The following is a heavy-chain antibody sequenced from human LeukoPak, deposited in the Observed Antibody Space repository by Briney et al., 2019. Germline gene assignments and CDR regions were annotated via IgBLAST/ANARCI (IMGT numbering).Heavy chain of an antibody. CDR2: ISGSGGST. J-gene: IGHJ4*02. CDR3: AKVPVPAAAYYFDY. D-gene: IGHD2-2*01. V-gene: IGHV3-23*01. CDR1: GFTFSSYG. Sequence: GGSLRLSCAASGFTFSSYGMSWVRQAPGKGLEWVSAISGSGGSTYYADSVKGRFTISRDNSKNTLYLQMTSLRAEDTAVYYCAKVPVPAAAYYFDYWGQGTLVTVSS.